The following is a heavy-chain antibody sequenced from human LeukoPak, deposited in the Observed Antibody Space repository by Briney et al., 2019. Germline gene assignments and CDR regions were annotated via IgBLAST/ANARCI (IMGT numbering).Heavy chain of an antibody. CDR1: GYTFTSYG. CDR3: ARDLEWDDFDY. Sequence: ALVKVSCKATGYTFTSYGISWVRQAPGQGLEWMGWISAYNGNTNYAQRLQGRVTMTTDTSTSTAYMELRSLRSDDTAVYYCARDLEWDDFDYWGQGTLVTVSS. V-gene: IGHV1-18*01. CDR2: ISAYNGNT. J-gene: IGHJ4*02. D-gene: IGHD1-26*01.